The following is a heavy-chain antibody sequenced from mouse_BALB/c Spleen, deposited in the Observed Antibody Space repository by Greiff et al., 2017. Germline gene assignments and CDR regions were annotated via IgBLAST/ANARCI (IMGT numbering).Heavy chain of an antibody. CDR1: GFTFSSFG. CDR2: ISSGSSTI. J-gene: IGHJ3*01. CDR3: ARAYDDGYYPWFAY. Sequence: EVMLVESGGGLVQPGGSRKLSCAASGFTFSSFGMHWVRQAPEKGLEWVAYISSGSSTIYYADTVKGRFTISRDNPKNTLFLQMTSLRSEDTAMYYCARAYDDGYYPWFAYWGQGTLVTVSA. D-gene: IGHD2-3*01. V-gene: IGHV5-17*02.